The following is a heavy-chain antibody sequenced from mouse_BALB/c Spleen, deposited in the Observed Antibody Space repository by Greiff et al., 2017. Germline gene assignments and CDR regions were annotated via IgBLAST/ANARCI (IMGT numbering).Heavy chain of an antibody. CDR2: IYPGDGDT. CDR1: GYAFSSSW. J-gene: IGHJ4*01. D-gene: IGHD2-1*01. Sequence: VQLQQSGPELVKPGASVKISCKASGYAFSSSWMNWVKQTPGQGLEWIGRIYPGDGDTNYNGKFKGKATLTADKSSSTAYMQLSSLTSVDSAVYFCARGNYDAMDYWGQGTSVTVSS. CDR3: ARGNYDAMDY. V-gene: IGHV1-82*01.